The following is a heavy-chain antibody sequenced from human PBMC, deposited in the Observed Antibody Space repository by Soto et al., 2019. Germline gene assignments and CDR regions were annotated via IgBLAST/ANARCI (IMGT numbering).Heavy chain of an antibody. D-gene: IGHD3-10*01. CDR2: ISSSSSYI. CDR3: ARGPYAGSESPWPSDY. Sequence: GGSLRLSCAASGFTFSSYNMNWVRQAPGKGLEWVSSISSSSSYIYYADSVKGRFTISRDNAKNSLYLQMNSLRAEDTAVYYCARGPYAGSESPWPSDYWGQGTLVTVSS. V-gene: IGHV3-21*01. J-gene: IGHJ4*02. CDR1: GFTFSSYN.